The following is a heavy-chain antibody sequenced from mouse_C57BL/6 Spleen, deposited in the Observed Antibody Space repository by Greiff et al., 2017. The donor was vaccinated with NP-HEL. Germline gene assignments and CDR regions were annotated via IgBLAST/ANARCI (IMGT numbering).Heavy chain of an antibody. CDR3: ARNGVYYGNTDWFAY. Sequence: QVQLQQSGPGLVQPSQSLSITCTVSGFSLTSYGVHWVRQSPGKGLEWLGVIWSGGSTDYNAAFISRLSISKDNSKSQVFFKMNSLQADDTAIYYCARNGVYYGNTDWFAYWGQGTLVTVSA. V-gene: IGHV2-2*01. CDR1: GFSLTSYG. D-gene: IGHD2-1*01. CDR2: IWSGGST. J-gene: IGHJ3*01.